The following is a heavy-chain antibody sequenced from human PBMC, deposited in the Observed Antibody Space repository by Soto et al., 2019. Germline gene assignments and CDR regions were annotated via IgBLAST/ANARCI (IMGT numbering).Heavy chain of an antibody. D-gene: IGHD2-15*01. CDR2: ISGSSSTI. CDR1: GFTFSASG. CDR3: ARYCSGNSCYSL. Sequence: GGSLRLSCAASGFTFSASGMNWVRQAPGKGLDWVSYISGSSSTIYYADSVRGRFTISRDNAKNSLYLQMNSLRAEDTAVYYCARYCSGNSCYSLWGQGTLVTVSS. J-gene: IGHJ1*01. V-gene: IGHV3-48*01.